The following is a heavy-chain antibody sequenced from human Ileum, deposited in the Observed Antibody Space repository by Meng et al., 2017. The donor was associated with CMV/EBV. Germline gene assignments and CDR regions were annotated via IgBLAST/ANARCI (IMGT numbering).Heavy chain of an antibody. V-gene: IGHV1-8*01. CDR2: MNPNSGNT. D-gene: IGHD2-2*02. J-gene: IGHJ6*02. Sequence: ASVKVSCKASGYTFTNYDINWVRQATGQGLEWMGWMNPNSGNTGYAQKFQGRVTMTRNTSISTAYMELSSLRSDDTAVYYCARERKLYRYYYYYYGMDVWGQGTTVTVSS. CDR3: ARERKLYRYYYYYYGMDV. CDR1: GYTFTNYD.